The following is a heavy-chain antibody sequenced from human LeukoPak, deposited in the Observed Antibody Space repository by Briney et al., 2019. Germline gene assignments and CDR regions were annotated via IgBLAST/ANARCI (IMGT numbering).Heavy chain of an antibody. D-gene: IGHD1-26*01. CDR2: IYTSGST. CDR1: GGSISSYY. CDR3: ARENSGSYREFDY. Sequence: SETLSLTCTVSGGSISSYYWSWIRQPAGKGLEWIGRIYTSGSTNYNASLKSRVSMSVDTSKNQFSLKLSSVTAADTAVFYCARENSGSYREFDYWGKETLVTVSS. V-gene: IGHV4-4*07. J-gene: IGHJ4*02.